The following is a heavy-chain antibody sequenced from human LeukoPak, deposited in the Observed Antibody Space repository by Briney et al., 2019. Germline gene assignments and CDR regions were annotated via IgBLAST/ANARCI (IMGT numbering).Heavy chain of an antibody. D-gene: IGHD2-2*01. CDR1: GGTFSSYA. CDR3: ARVVPAADSYYFDY. J-gene: IGHJ4*02. V-gene: IGHV1-69*04. Sequence: SVKVSCKASGGTFSSYAISWVRQAPRQGLEWMGRIIPILGIANYAQKFQGRVTITADKSTSTAYMELSSLRSEDTAVYYCARVVPAADSYYFDYWGQGTLVTVSS. CDR2: IIPILGIA.